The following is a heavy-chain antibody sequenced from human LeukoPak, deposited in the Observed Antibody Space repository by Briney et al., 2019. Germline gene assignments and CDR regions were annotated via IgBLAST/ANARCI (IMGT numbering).Heavy chain of an antibody. D-gene: IGHD6-19*01. CDR1: GGSFSGYY. CDR3: AESSGWYGY. V-gene: IGHV4-34*01. CDR2: INHSGST. J-gene: IGHJ4*02. Sequence: SETLSLTCAVYGGSFSGYYWSWTRQPPGKGLEWIGEINHSGSTNYNPSLKSRVTISVDTSKNQFSLKLSSVTAADTAVYYCAESSGWYGYWGQGTLVTVSS.